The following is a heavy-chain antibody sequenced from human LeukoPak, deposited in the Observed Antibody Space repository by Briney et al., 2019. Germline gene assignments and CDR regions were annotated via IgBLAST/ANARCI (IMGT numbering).Heavy chain of an antibody. CDR1: GYTFSSYG. CDR2: ISVYNANT. J-gene: IGHJ6*02. D-gene: IGHD2-21*02. CDR3: ARDPPAYCGGDCYSSYSGMDV. Sequence: ASVKVSCKASGYTFSSYGISWVRQAPGQGLEWIGWISVYNANTDQSKKLQGRVTMTTDTSTSTAYMELRSLRSDDTAVYYCARDPPAYCGGDCYSSYSGMDVWGQGTTVTVSS. V-gene: IGHV1-18*01.